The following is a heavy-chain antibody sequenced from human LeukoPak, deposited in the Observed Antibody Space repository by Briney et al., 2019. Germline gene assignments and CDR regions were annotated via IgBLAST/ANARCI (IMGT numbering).Heavy chain of an antibody. Sequence: PGGSLRLSCAASGFTFSTYAMSWVRQAPGKGLEWVSAISGSGGSTYYADSVKGRFTIPRDNSKNTLYLQMNSLRGEDTAVYYCAKGEKYYYYYYMDVWGKGTTVTVSS. J-gene: IGHJ6*03. CDR3: AKGEKYYYYYYMDV. D-gene: IGHD1-26*01. CDR2: ISGSGGST. CDR1: GFTFSTYA. V-gene: IGHV3-23*01.